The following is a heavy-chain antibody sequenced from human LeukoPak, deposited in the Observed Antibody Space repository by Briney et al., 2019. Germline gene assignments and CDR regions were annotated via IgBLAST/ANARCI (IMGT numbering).Heavy chain of an antibody. D-gene: IGHD5-12*01. V-gene: IGHV1-69*01. J-gene: IGHJ4*02. CDR1: GGTFSSYA. Sequence: SVKVSCKASGGTFSSYAISWVRQAPGQGLEWMGGIIPIFGTANYAQKFQGRVTITADESTSTAYMELSSLRSEDTAVYYCARAGLSLGYRTDYWGQGTLVTVSS. CDR2: IIPIFGTA. CDR3: ARAGLSLGYRTDY.